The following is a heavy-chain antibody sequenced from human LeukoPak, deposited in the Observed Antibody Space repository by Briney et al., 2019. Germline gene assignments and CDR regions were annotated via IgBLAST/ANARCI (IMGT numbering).Heavy chain of an antibody. CDR2: ISGSGGST. CDR1: GFTFSSYA. CDR3: ANRPYCSSTSCPFDP. D-gene: IGHD2-2*01. Sequence: PGGSLRLSCAASGFTFSSYAMSWVRQAPGKGLEWVSAISGSGGSTYYADSVKGRFTISRDNSKNTLYLQTNSLRAEDTAVYYCANRPYCSSTSCPFDPWGQGTLVTVSS. V-gene: IGHV3-23*01. J-gene: IGHJ5*02.